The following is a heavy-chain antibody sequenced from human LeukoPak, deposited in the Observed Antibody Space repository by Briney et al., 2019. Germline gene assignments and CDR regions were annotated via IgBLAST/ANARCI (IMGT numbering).Heavy chain of an antibody. V-gene: IGHV3-74*01. Sequence: GGSLRPSCAASGMTFSNHWMHWVRQAPGKGLVWVSLIKTDGRTTIYADSVKGRFTISRDDGKSTLYLQMNSLRAEDTAIYYCTTGPSFGYEWWGQGTVVTVPS. J-gene: IGHJ4*02. D-gene: IGHD3-22*01. CDR2: IKTDGRTT. CDR1: GMTFSNHW. CDR3: TTGPSFGYEW.